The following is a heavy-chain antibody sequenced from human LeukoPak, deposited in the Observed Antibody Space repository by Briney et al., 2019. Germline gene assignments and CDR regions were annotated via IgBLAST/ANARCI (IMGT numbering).Heavy chain of an antibody. CDR2: ISDRGTYI. Sequence: GGSLRLSCTASGFTFSTYSMDWVRQAPGKGLEWVASISDRGTYIYYADSVKGRFTISRDNAKNSLYLQMNSLRAEDTAVYYCANHLACGSTSCPPFDSWGQGTLVTVSS. J-gene: IGHJ4*02. D-gene: IGHD2-2*01. V-gene: IGHV3-21*01. CDR1: GFTFSTYS. CDR3: ANHLACGSTSCPPFDS.